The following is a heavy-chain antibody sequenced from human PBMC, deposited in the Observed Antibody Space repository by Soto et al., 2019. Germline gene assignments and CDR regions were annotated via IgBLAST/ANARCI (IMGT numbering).Heavy chain of an antibody. CDR1: GFTFSSYG. V-gene: IGHV3-33*01. CDR2: IWYDGSNK. J-gene: IGHJ1*01. D-gene: IGHD2-21*01. Sequence: QVQLVESGGGVVQPGRSLRLSCAASGFTFSSYGMHWVRQAPGTGLEWVAVIWYDGSNKYYADSVKCRFTISRDNSKNTLYLQMNSLRAEDTAVYYCARDDQYCGGDCYYAEYFQHWGQGTLVTVSS. CDR3: ARDDQYCGGDCYYAEYFQH.